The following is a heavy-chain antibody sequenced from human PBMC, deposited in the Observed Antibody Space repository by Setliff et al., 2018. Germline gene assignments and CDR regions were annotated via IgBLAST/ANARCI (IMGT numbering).Heavy chain of an antibody. V-gene: IGHV3-23*01. CDR1: GFTFSSFA. CDR2: INVGGTNT. CDR3: ARVGGLLVATMPFDY. J-gene: IGHJ4*02. Sequence: GGSLSLSCAASGFTFSSFAMSWVRQAPGKRLEWVSIINVGGTNTYYRDSVKGRFTISRDNSKSTLYLQMNSLRAEDTAIYYCARVGGLLVATMPFDYWGPGTLVTVSS. D-gene: IGHD5-12*01.